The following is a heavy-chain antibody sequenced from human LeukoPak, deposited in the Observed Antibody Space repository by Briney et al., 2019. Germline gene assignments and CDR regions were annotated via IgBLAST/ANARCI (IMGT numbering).Heavy chain of an antibody. CDR2: MSPNSGNT. CDR1: GYTFTSYD. CDR3: ATDCSGWYQEFDY. D-gene: IGHD6-19*01. V-gene: IGHV1-8*01. Sequence: GASVKVSCKASGYTFTSYDINWVRQATGQGLEWMGWMSPNSGNTGYAQKFQGRVTMTEDTSTDTAYMELSSLRSEDTAVYYCATDCSGWYQEFDYWGQGTLVTVSS. J-gene: IGHJ4*02.